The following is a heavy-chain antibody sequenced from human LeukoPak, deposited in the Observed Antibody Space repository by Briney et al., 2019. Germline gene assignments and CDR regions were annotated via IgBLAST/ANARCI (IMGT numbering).Heavy chain of an antibody. Sequence: SETLSLTCAVYGGSFSGSNWSWIRQPPGKGLEWIGELYNSGSTIYNPSLKSRVTISVDTSKNQFSLNLFSVTAADTAVYYCVRAYDYWGEGTLVTVSP. CDR1: GGSFSGSN. V-gene: IGHV4-34*01. CDR2: LYNSGST. J-gene: IGHJ4*02. CDR3: VRAYDY.